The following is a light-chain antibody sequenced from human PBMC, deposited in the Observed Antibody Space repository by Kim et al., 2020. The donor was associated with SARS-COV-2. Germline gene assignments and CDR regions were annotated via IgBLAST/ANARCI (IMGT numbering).Light chain of an antibody. J-gene: IGLJ3*02. CDR3: CSYAGTFSWL. CDR2: DVT. V-gene: IGLV2-11*01. CDR1: SSDVGVYNY. Sequence: GQSVTISCTGTSSDVGVYNYVSWYQHHPGKAPKLLIYDVTKRPSGVPDRFSGSKSGNTASLTISGLQAEDEADYYCCSYAGTFSWLFGGGTQLTVL.